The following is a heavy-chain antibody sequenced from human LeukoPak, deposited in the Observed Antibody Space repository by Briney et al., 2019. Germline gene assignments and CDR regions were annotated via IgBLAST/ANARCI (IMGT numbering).Heavy chain of an antibody. D-gene: IGHD3-3*01. V-gene: IGHV3-74*01. CDR2: ICSDGSKT. J-gene: IGHJ4*02. Sequence: GGSLRLSCAASGFIFSNYCMHWVRQAPGKGLVWVSRICSDGSKTDYADSVKGRFTISRDNAKNTLSLQMNSLRAEDTAVYYCTKDFVAATGCWGQGTLVSVSS. CDR3: TKDFVAATGC. CDR1: GFIFSNYC.